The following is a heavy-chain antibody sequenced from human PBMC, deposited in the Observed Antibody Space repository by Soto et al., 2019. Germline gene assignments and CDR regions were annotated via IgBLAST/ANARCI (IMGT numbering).Heavy chain of an antibody. CDR3: AVERGYDFWSGYREGGNWFDP. V-gene: IGHV1-2*02. CDR1: GYTFTGYY. CDR2: LKPNSGGT. Sequence: QVQLVQSGAEVKKPGASVRVSCKAFGYTFTGYYIHWVRQAPGQGLEWMGWLKPNSGGTNYAAKFQGRVTMSSDTSINTAYMELSRLTFDDTAVYYCAVERGYDFWSGYREGGNWFDPWGQGTLVTVSS. J-gene: IGHJ5*02. D-gene: IGHD3-3*01.